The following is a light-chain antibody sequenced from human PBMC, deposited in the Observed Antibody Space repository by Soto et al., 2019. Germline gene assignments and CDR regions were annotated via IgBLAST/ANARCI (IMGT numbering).Light chain of an antibody. Sequence: QSVLTQPPSVSGAPGQRVTISCTGSSANIGAAYNVEWYQQLPRTAPKLLIYGNNNRPSGVPALFSGSKSGTSASLAIAGLQAEDEGDYYCQSYDSSLSGYVFGTGTKVTVL. CDR3: QSYDSSLSGYV. V-gene: IGLV1-40*01. CDR2: GNN. J-gene: IGLJ1*01. CDR1: SANIGAAYN.